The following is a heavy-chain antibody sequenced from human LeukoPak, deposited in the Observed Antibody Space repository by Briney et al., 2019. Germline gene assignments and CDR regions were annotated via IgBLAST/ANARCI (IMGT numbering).Heavy chain of an antibody. CDR1: GGSISSYY. CDR2: IYYSGST. J-gene: IGHJ6*03. V-gene: IGHV4-59*01. CDR3: ARSPGGSGSYYNYFYYYMDV. D-gene: IGHD3-10*01. Sequence: SETLSLTCTVSGGSISSYYWSWIRQPPGKGLEWIGYIYYSGSTNYNPSLKSRVTISVDTSKNQFSLKLSSVTAADTAVYYCARSPGGSGSYYNYFYYYMDVWGKGATVTISS.